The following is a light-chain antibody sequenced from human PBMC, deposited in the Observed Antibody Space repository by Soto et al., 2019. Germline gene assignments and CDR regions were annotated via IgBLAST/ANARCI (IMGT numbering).Light chain of an antibody. CDR1: SSDVGAYNF. CDR3: SSYAGNDNLV. J-gene: IGLJ3*02. V-gene: IGLV2-8*01. Sequence: QSALTQPPSASGSPGQSVTISCTGSSSDVGAYNFVSWYQHHAGKGPKVMIYEVNQRPSGVPDRFSGSKSGNTASLTVSGLQAEDEADYYCSSYAGNDNLVSGGGTKLTVL. CDR2: EVN.